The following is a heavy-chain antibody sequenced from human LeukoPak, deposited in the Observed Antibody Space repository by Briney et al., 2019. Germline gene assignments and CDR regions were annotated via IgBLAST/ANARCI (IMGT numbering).Heavy chain of an antibody. J-gene: IGHJ3*02. CDR3: ARSKGRDAFDI. CDR1: GGSFSGYY. V-gene: IGHV4-59*08. CDR2: IYYSGST. Sequence: PSETLSLTCAVYGGSFSGYYWSWIRQPPGKGLEWIGYIYYSGSTNYNPSLKSRVTISVDTSKNQFSLKLSSVTAADTAVYYCARSKGRDAFDIWGQGTMVTVSS.